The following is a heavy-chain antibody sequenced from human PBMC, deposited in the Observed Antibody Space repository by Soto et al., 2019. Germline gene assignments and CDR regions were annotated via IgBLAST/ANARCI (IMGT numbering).Heavy chain of an antibody. CDR3: AKGYFDWSYNYFDY. Sequence: EVQLVESGGGLVQPGRSLRLSCAASGFTFDDYAMHWVRQAPGKGLEWVSGISWNSGSIGYADSVKGRFTISRDNAKNSLYLQMNSLRAEDTALYYCAKGYFDWSYNYFDYWGQGTLVTVSS. J-gene: IGHJ4*02. CDR2: ISWNSGSI. CDR1: GFTFDDYA. V-gene: IGHV3-9*01. D-gene: IGHD3-9*01.